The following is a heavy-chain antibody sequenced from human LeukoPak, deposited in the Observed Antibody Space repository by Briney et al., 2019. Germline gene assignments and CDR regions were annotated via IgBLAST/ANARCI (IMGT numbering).Heavy chain of an antibody. D-gene: IGHD1-1*01. CDR3: ASWQTTGTTFVDY. V-gene: IGHV1-2*06. J-gene: IGHJ4*02. CDR1: GYTFTGYY. Sequence: ASVKVSCKASGYTFTGYYIHWVRQAPGQGLECMGRINPNSGGTNYAEKLQGRVTMTTDTSTSTAYMELRSLRSDDTAVYYCASWQTTGTTFVDYWGQGTLVTVSS. CDR2: INPNSGGT.